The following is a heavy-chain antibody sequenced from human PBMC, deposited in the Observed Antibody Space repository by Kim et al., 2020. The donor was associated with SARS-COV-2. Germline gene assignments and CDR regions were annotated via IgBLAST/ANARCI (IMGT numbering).Heavy chain of an antibody. V-gene: IGHV4-4*02. J-gene: IGHJ4*02. Sequence: SETLSLTCAVSGGSISSSNWWSWVRQPPGKGLEWIGEIYHSGSTNYNPSLKSRVTISVDKSKNQFSLKLSSVTAADTAVYYCASRYNYYGSGSYYSLDYWGQGTLVTVSS. CDR3: ASRYNYYGSGSYYSLDY. CDR2: IYHSGST. D-gene: IGHD3-10*01. CDR1: GGSISSSNW.